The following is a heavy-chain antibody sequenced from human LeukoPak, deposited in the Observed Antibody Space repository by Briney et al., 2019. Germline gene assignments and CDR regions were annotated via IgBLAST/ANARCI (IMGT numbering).Heavy chain of an antibody. D-gene: IGHD2-8*01. J-gene: IGHJ4*02. CDR3: ARAHATFIFYANTSFDY. Sequence: GGSLRLSCAASGFTFSIYCMNWVRQAPGKGREGVAAIWYDGSNKYYADSVEGRFTNPTDKPKNTLYLTTNSLRAEDTAVYSCARAHATFIFYANTSFDYWGQGTMVTVSS. CDR2: IWYDGSNK. V-gene: IGHV3-33*01. CDR1: GFTFSIYC.